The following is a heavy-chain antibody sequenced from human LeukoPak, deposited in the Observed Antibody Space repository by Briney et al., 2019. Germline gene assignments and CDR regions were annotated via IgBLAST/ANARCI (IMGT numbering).Heavy chain of an antibody. CDR2: IYYSGST. J-gene: IGHJ4*02. Sequence: PSETLSLTCTVSGGSITSGSYYWSWIRQPPGKGLEWIGYIYYSGSTYYNPSLKSRVTISVDTSKNQFSLKLSSVTAADTAVYYCAREGRYSPTRALFLTGPVPSDYWGQGTLVTVSS. V-gene: IGHV4-61*01. D-gene: IGHD5-12*01. CDR1: GGSITSGSYY. CDR3: AREGRYSPTRALFLTGPVPSDY.